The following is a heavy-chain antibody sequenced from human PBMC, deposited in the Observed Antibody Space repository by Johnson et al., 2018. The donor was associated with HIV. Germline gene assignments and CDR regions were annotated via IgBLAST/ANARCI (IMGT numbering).Heavy chain of an antibody. CDR1: GFTFSSYA. CDR3: ARGGSYLTLDDAFDI. J-gene: IGHJ3*02. D-gene: IGHD1-26*01. V-gene: IGHV3-30-3*01. CDR2: ISYDGSNK. Sequence: VQLVESGGGVVQPGRSLRLSCAASGFTFSSYAMHWVRQAPGKGLEWVAVISYDGSNKYYADSVKGRFTISRDNSKNTLYLQMNSLRAEDTAVYYCARGGSYLTLDDAFDIWGQGTMVIVSS.